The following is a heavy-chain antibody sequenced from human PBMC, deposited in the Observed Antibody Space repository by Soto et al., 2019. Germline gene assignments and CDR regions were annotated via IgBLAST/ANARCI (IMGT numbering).Heavy chain of an antibody. Sequence: AASVKVSCKVSGYTLTELSMHWVRQAPGKGLEWMGGFDPEDGGTIYAQKFQGRVTMTEDTSTDTAYMELSSLRSEDTAVYYCATWIGVGIAAAGTNLYYYYGMDVWGQGTLFTVSS. V-gene: IGHV1-24*01. CDR2: FDPEDGGT. D-gene: IGHD6-13*01. CDR3: ATWIGVGIAAAGTNLYYYYGMDV. J-gene: IGHJ6*02. CDR1: GYTLTELS.